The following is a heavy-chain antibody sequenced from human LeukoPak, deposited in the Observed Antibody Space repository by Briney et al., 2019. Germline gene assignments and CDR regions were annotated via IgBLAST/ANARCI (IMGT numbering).Heavy chain of an antibody. V-gene: IGHV3-64D*06. J-gene: IGHJ4*02. CDR1: GFTFSRSP. Sequence: GGSLRLSCSASGFTFSRSPMHWVRQAPGKGLEYVSAISSDGGSTYYGASVKGRFTISRDNSKNTLYLQMSSLRVEDTALYYCVKETAFYDHWGPGTPVTVSS. D-gene: IGHD2/OR15-2a*01. CDR3: VKETAFYDH. CDR2: ISSDGGST.